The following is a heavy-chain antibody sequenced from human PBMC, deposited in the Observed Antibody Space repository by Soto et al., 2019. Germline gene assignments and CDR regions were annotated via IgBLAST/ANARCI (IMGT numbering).Heavy chain of an antibody. CDR1: GFTFSSYA. D-gene: IGHD3-10*01. CDR2: ISGSGGST. Sequence: GGSLRLSCAASGFTFSSYAMSWVRQAPGKRLEWVSAISGSGGSTYYADSVKGRFTISRDNSKNTLYLQMNSLRAEDTAVYYCAKSPYYYGSGSYYNAYYYYGMDVWGQGTTVTVSS. J-gene: IGHJ6*02. V-gene: IGHV3-23*01. CDR3: AKSPYYYGSGSYYNAYYYYGMDV.